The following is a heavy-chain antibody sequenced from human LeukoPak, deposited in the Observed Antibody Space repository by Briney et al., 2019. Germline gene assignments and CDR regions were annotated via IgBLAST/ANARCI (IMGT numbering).Heavy chain of an antibody. CDR3: ARYASGSYYWFDP. CDR2: VYYTGSA. CDR1: GGSISSTSYH. J-gene: IGHJ5*02. D-gene: IGHD3-10*01. V-gene: IGHV4-39*01. Sequence: PSDTLSLTCTVPGGSISSTSYHWAWIRQPPGKGLEWIATVYYTGSAYNNPSLKSRVTISVDTSKSQFSLKLSSVTTADTALYYCARYASGSYYWFDPWGQGTLVTVSS.